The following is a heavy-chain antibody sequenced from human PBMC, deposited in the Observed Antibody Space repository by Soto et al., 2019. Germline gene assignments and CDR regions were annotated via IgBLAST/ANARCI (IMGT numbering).Heavy chain of an antibody. D-gene: IGHD6-19*01. CDR3: AREIAVASNWFDP. J-gene: IGHJ5*02. V-gene: IGHV1-69*13. Sequence: ASVKVSCKASGGTFSSYAISWVRQAPGQGLEWMGGIIPIFGTANYAQKFQGRVTITADESTSTAYMELSSLRSEDTAVYYCAREIAVASNWFDPWGQGTLVTVPQ. CDR2: IIPIFGTA. CDR1: GGTFSSYA.